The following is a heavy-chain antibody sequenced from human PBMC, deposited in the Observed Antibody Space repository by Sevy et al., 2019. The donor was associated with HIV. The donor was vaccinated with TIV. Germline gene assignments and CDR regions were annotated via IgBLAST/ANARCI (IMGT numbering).Heavy chain of an antibody. V-gene: IGHV3-30*02. D-gene: IGHD2-21*02. CDR2: IRYDGTIK. Sequence: GGSLRLSCSASGFTFSRYVMPWVRQAPGKGLEGVALIRYDGTIKYFADSVKGRFTISRDNSKDTLFLQMNSLTPEDTAVYYCARGGGYCGGDCYSIDYWGQGALVTVSS. J-gene: IGHJ4*02. CDR3: ARGGGYCGGDCYSIDY. CDR1: GFTFSRYV.